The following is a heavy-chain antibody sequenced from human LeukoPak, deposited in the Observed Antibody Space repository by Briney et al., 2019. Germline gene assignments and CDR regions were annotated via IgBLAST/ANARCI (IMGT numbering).Heavy chain of an antibody. V-gene: IGHV4-59*01. CDR1: GGSFNNYH. J-gene: IGHJ4*02. D-gene: IGHD4-23*01. Sequence: PSETLSLTCTVSGGSFNNYHWSWLRQPPGKGLEWIGYIYYSGSTNYNPSLKSRVTISVDTSKNQFSLKLSSVTAADTAVYYCARGAPVVTLDYWGQGTLVTVSS. CDR3: ARGAPVVTLDY. CDR2: IYYSGST.